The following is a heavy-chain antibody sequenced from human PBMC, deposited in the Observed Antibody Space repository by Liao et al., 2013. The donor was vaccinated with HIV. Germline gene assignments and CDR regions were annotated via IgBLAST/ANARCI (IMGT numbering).Heavy chain of an antibody. CDR1: GASFSHYY. D-gene: IGHD5-24*01. J-gene: IGHJ4*02. Sequence: QVQLQQWGAGLLKPSETLSLTCAVYGASFSHYYWSWIRQPPGNGAWSGLGKVNHSGSATYSPSLGSRVTISIDSFRNQFSLNLTSVTAADTAIYYCARVTVGRWLTLRRERLGAYWGQGSLVTVSS. CDR2: VNHSGSA. CDR3: ARVTVGRWLTLRRERLGAY. V-gene: IGHV4-34*01.